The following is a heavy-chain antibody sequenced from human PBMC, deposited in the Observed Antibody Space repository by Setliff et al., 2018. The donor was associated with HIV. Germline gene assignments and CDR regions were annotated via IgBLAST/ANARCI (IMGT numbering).Heavy chain of an antibody. CDR3: ARDSGMAVVGTWRRLDP. CDR1: GYIFTNYG. CDR2: ITGYNGNT. J-gene: IGHJ5*02. D-gene: IGHD6-19*01. Sequence: ASVKVSCKASGYIFTNYGISWVRQAPGQGLEWMGWITGYNGNTNYARKFQGRVALTTDTSTSTAHMELRNLRSDDTAVYYCARDSGMAVVGTWRRLDPWGQGTLVTSPQ. V-gene: IGHV1-18*01.